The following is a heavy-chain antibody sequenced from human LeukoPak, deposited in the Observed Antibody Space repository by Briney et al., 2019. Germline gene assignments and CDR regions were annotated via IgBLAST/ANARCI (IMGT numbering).Heavy chain of an antibody. D-gene: IGHD6-25*01. CDR3: AKDVVREQRRVLTTHLVRGGAFDI. Sequence: GGSLRLSCADSGFTFSSYSMNWVRQAPGKGLEWVSSITSSSSYIYYADSVKGRFTISRDNAKNSLYLQMNSLRADDTAVYYCAKDVVREQRRVLTTHLVRGGAFDIWGQGTMVTVSS. J-gene: IGHJ3*02. CDR2: ITSSSSYI. V-gene: IGHV3-21*01. CDR1: GFTFSSYS.